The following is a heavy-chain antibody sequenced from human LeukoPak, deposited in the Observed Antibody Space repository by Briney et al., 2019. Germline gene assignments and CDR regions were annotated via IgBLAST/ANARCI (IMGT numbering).Heavy chain of an antibody. D-gene: IGHD3-9*01. J-gene: IGHJ6*02. CDR2: IYYSGST. CDR1: GGSISSYY. Sequence: SETLSLTCTVSGGSISSYYWSWIRQPPRKGLEWIGYIYYSGSTNYNPSLKSRVTISVDTSKNQFSLKLSSVTDADTAVYYCACYLSGRRRHTISIPGYYYYGMDVWGQGTTVTVSS. CDR3: ACYLSGRRRHTISIPGYYYYGMDV. V-gene: IGHV4-59*08.